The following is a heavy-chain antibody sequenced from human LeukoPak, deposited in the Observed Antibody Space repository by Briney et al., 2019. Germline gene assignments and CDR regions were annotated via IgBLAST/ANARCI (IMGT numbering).Heavy chain of an antibody. CDR2: INPNSGGT. CDR3: ARGRPYYYDSSGYFDY. D-gene: IGHD3-22*01. V-gene: IGHV1-2*02. Sequence: ASVKVSCKASGYTFTGYYMHWVRQAPGQGLEWMGWINPNSGGTNYAQKFQGRVTMTRDTSISTAYMELSRLRSDDTAVYYYARGRPYYYDSSGYFDYWGQGTLVTVSS. J-gene: IGHJ4*02. CDR1: GYTFTGYY.